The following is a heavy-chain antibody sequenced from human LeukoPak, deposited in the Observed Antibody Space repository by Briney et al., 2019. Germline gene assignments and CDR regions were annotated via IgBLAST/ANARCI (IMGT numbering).Heavy chain of an antibody. Sequence: GGSLRLSCAASGFTFSSYWMHWVRQAPGKGLVWVTRITSDGSSTVYADSVKGRFTISRDNAKDTLYLQMNSLRAEDTAVYYCARDPDIALVPGAPRFDYWGQGTLVTVSS. V-gene: IGHV3-74*01. CDR2: ITSDGSST. J-gene: IGHJ4*02. D-gene: IGHD2-2*01. CDR1: GFTFSSYW. CDR3: ARDPDIALVPGAPRFDY.